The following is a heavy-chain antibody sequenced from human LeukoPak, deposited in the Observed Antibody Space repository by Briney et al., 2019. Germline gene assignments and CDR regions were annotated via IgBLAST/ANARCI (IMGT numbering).Heavy chain of an antibody. Sequence: GGSLRLSCADSGFTFSRYWMHWVRQAPGKGLVWVSRINSDGTPTSYADSVKGRFTISRDNVKNTLYLQMNSLRAEDTAVYYCAREIGSYGMDVWGQGTTVTVSS. CDR2: INSDGTPT. CDR3: AREIGSYGMDV. CDR1: GFTFSRYW. J-gene: IGHJ6*02. D-gene: IGHD1-26*01. V-gene: IGHV3-74*01.